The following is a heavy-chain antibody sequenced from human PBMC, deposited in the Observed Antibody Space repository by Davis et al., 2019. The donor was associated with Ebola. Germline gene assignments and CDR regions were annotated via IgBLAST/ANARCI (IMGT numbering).Heavy chain of an antibody. CDR2: INPNSGGT. J-gene: IGHJ2*01. V-gene: IGHV1-2*04. D-gene: IGHD5-18*01. CDR1: GYTFTGYY. Sequence: ASSVQVSCKASGYTFTGYYMHWVRQPPGQGLEWMGWINPNSGGTNYAQKFQGWVTMTRDTSISTAYMELSSLRSEDTAVYYCARKRHGDTAMGLYWYFDLWGRGTLVTVSS. CDR3: ARKRHGDTAMGLYWYFDL.